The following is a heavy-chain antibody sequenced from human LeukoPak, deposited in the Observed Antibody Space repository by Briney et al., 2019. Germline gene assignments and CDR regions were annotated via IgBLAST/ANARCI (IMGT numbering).Heavy chain of an antibody. CDR1: GYTFTGYF. D-gene: IGHD3-9*01. CDR3: ARGADDILTGYYRSPLGYYYYMDV. V-gene: IGHV1-2*02. CDR2: INPNSGGT. Sequence: ASVKVSCKASGYTFTGYFMHWVRQAPGQGLEWMGWINPNSGGTNYAQKFQGRVTMTRDTSISTAYMELSRLRSDDTAVYYCARGADDILTGYYRSPLGYYYYMDVWGKGTTVTVSS. J-gene: IGHJ6*03.